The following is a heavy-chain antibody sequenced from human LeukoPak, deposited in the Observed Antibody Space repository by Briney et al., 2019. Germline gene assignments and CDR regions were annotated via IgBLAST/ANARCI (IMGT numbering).Heavy chain of an antibody. CDR3: TRGVRYYYDSSGSAVDYYYYMDV. Sequence: ASAKVSCKASGYTFISYYMHWVRQAPGQGLEWMGIINPSGGSTSYAQKFQGRVTMTRDTSTSTVYMELSSLRSEDTAVYYCTRGVRYYYDSSGSAVDYYYYMDVWGKGTTVTISS. CDR1: GYTFISYY. D-gene: IGHD3-22*01. J-gene: IGHJ6*03. V-gene: IGHV1-46*01. CDR2: INPSGGST.